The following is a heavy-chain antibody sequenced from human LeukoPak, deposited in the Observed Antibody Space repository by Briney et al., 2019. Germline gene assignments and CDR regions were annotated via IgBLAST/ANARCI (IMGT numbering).Heavy chain of an antibody. D-gene: IGHD2-2*01. J-gene: IGHJ5*02. V-gene: IGHV1-69*13. CDR3: ARALLRYCSGTSCYWFDP. Sequence: SVKVSCKASGYTFTSYYMHWVRQAPGQGLEWMGGIIPIFGTANYAQKFQGRVTITADESTSTAYMELSSLRSEDTAVYYCARALLRYCSGTSCYWFDPWGQGTLVTVSS. CDR1: GYTFTSYY. CDR2: IIPIFGTA.